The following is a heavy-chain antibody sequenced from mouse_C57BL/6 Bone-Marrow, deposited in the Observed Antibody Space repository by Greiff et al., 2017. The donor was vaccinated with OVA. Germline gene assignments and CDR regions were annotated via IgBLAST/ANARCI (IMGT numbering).Heavy chain of an antibody. J-gene: IGHJ2*01. D-gene: IGHD2-1*01. CDR1: GYTFTSYT. V-gene: IGHV1-4*01. Sequence: QVQLKESGAELARPGASVKMSCKASGYTFTSYTMHWVKQRPGQGLEWIGYINPSSGYTKYNQKFKDKATLTADKSSSTAYMQLSSLTSEDSAVYYCAIYGTPDFDYWGQGTTLTVAS. CDR2: INPSSGYT. CDR3: AIYGTPDFDY.